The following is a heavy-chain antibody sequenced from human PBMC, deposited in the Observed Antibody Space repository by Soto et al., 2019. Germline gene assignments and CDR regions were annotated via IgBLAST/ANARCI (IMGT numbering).Heavy chain of an antibody. D-gene: IGHD3-3*01. Sequence: ASVKVSCKVSGYTLTELSMHWVRQAPGKGLEWMGGFDPEDGETIYAQKFQGRVTMTEDTSTDTAYMELSSLRSEDTAVFYCASTGPYYDFWSGYLPEPDYYYGMDVWGQGTTVTVSS. CDR3: ASTGPYYDFWSGYLPEPDYYYGMDV. CDR1: GYTLTELS. J-gene: IGHJ6*02. CDR2: FDPEDGET. V-gene: IGHV1-24*01.